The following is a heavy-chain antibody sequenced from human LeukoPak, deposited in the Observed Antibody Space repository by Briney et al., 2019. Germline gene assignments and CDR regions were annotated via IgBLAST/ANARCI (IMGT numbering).Heavy chain of an antibody. Sequence: PGESLQISCKGSGYSFTSYWIGRVRPMPGKGLEWMGIIYPGDSDTRYSPSFQGQVTISADKSISTAYLQWSSLKASDTAMYYCARLRGPRAYCGGDCYLDYWGQGTLVTVSS. CDR2: IYPGDSDT. J-gene: IGHJ4*02. D-gene: IGHD2-21*02. CDR3: ARLRGPRAYCGGDCYLDY. CDR1: GYSFTSYW. V-gene: IGHV5-51*01.